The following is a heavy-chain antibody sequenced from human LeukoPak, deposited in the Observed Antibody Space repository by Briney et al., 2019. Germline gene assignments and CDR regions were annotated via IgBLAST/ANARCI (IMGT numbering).Heavy chain of an antibody. CDR3: ARGDSGSRPLDAFDI. CDR2: IYYSGST. D-gene: IGHD1-26*01. CDR1: GGSISSGDYY. J-gene: IGHJ3*02. V-gene: IGHV4-30-4*08. Sequence: SETLSLTCTVSGGSISSGDYYWSWIRQPPGKGLEWIGYIYYSGSTYYNPSLKSRVTISVDTSKNQFPLKLSSVTAADTAVYYFARGDSGSRPLDAFDIWGQGIMVTVSS.